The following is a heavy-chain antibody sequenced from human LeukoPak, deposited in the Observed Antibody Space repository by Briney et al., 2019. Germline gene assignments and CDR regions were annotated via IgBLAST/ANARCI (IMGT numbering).Heavy chain of an antibody. D-gene: IGHD3-10*01. CDR1: GGSISPYF. Sequence: SETLSLTCTVSGGSISPYFWSWFRQPPGKGLEWIGYISYTGSTIYSPSLKSRVTISVDTSKNQFSLQLTSVTAADTAVYYYARDDYRGVTNFDPWGQGTLVTVSS. J-gene: IGHJ5*02. V-gene: IGHV4-59*01. CDR2: ISYTGST. CDR3: ARDDYRGVTNFDP.